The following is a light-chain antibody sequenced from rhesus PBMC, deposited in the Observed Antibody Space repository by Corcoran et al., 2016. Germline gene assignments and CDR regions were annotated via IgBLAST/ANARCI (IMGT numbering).Light chain of an antibody. V-gene: IGLV2-13*02. CDR2: EVN. Sequence: QAALTQSPSVSGSPGQSVTISCTGTSSDIGGYNRVSWYQQHPGKAPKLMIYEVNKRPSGVSDRFSGSKSGNTASLTISGLQAEDGADYYCISYTYSSAFIFGAGTRLTVL. CDR1: SSDIGGYNR. J-gene: IGLJ1*01. CDR3: ISYTYSSAFI.